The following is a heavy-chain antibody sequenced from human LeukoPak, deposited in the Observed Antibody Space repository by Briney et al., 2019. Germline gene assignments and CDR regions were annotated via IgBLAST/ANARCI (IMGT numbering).Heavy chain of an antibody. CDR1: GFTFSNYG. CDR3: AKGPTQVLRFLRDGKTYYMDV. J-gene: IGHJ6*03. Sequence: GGSLRLSCAASGFTFSNYGMHWVRQAPGRGLECVAVIWYDGKHQYYADSVKGRFNISRDNPKNTLYLQMNSLRVEDTAVYYCAKGPTQVLRFLRDGKTYYMDVWGKGTSVLVSS. CDR2: IWYDGKHQ. D-gene: IGHD3-3*01. V-gene: IGHV3-33*06.